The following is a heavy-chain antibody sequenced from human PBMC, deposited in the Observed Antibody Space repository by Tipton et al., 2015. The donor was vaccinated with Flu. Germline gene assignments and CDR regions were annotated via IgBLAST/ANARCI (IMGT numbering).Heavy chain of an antibody. J-gene: IGHJ5*01. Sequence: TLSLTCSVSGDSIRSPYYWGWIRQSPGRGLEWIGNMHHTGNTYHNPSLKGRVSISVDRSKNQFSLRLISVTAADTAVYYCARRDHSNYVSEPKNWFDSWGQGTLVTVSS. V-gene: IGHV4-38-2*01. CDR3: ARRDHSNYVSEPKNWFDS. CDR2: MHHTGNT. CDR1: GDSIRSPYY. D-gene: IGHD4-11*01.